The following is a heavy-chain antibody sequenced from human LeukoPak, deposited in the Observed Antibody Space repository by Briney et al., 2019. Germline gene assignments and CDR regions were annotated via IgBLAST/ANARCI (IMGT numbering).Heavy chain of an antibody. D-gene: IGHD4-17*01. V-gene: IGHV3-11*01. CDR1: GFTFSDYY. Sequence: GGSLRLSCAASGFTFSDYYMSWVRQAPGKGLEWVSCISGSGRTINYADSVKGRFTISRDNAKNSLHLQMNSLRAEDTAVYYCARERTTVKRNYYYYYYMDVWGKGTTVTISS. CDR3: ARERTTVKRNYYYYYYMDV. J-gene: IGHJ6*03. CDR2: ISGSGRTI.